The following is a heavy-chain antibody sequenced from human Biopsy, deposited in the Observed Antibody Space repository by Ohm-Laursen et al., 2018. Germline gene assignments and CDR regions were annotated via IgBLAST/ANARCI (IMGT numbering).Heavy chain of an antibody. CDR3: ASGGGLRLGKFSHLDV. D-gene: IGHD3-16*02. J-gene: IGHJ6*02. V-gene: IGHV4-59*08. Sequence: SETLSLTCTASGDSITTYYWNWIRQAPGKGLEWTGNIYYRGNTNYSPSLKSRVTISLDTSKNQFSLKLNSVTATDTAVYYCASGGGLRLGKFSHLDVWGQGTTVTVSS. CDR2: IYYRGNT. CDR1: GDSITTYY.